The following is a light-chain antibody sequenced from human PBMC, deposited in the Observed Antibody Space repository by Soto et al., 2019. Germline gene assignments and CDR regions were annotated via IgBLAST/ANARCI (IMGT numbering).Light chain of an antibody. Sequence: DIQMTQSPSSLSASVGDRVTITCRVSQGISNYLAWYQQKPGKVPKVLIYAASTLQSGVPSRFSGSGSETDFTLTISSLQPEDVATYYCQKYNSAPQTFGQGTKVEIK. CDR1: QGISNY. J-gene: IGKJ1*01. CDR3: QKYNSAPQT. CDR2: AAS. V-gene: IGKV1-27*01.